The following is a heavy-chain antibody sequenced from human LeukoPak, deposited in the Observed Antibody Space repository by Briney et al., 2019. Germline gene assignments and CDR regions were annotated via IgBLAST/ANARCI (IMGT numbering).Heavy chain of an antibody. Sequence: GGSLRLSCAASGFTFSSHALSWVRQAPGKGLEWVSTISASGATTYYADSVKGRFTISRDNSKNTLYLQMNSLRAEDTAVYYCAKQLAKTRPGYYDSSGYYDYWGQGTLVTVSS. CDR2: ISASGATT. V-gene: IGHV3-23*01. CDR3: AKQLAKTRPGYYDSSGYYDY. J-gene: IGHJ4*02. D-gene: IGHD3-22*01. CDR1: GFTFSSHA.